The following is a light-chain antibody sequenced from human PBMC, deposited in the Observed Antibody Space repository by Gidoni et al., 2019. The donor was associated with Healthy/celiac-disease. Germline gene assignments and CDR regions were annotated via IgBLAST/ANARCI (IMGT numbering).Light chain of an antibody. CDR3: CSYAGSYTWV. CDR1: SSDVGGYNY. V-gene: IGLV2-11*01. Sequence: QSALTQPRSVSGSPGPSVTIPCTGTSSDVGGYNYVSWYQQHPGKAPKLMIYDVSQRPSGVPDRFSGSKSGNTASLTISGLQAEDEADYYCCSYAGSYTWVFGGGTKLTVL. CDR2: DVS. J-gene: IGLJ3*02.